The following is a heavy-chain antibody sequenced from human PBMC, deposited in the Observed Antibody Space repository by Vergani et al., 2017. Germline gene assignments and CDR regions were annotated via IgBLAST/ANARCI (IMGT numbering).Heavy chain of an antibody. CDR1: GYSISSGYY. CDR3: ARDRRGPMIAAAGRRSYYYYGMDV. D-gene: IGHD6-13*01. Sequence: QVQLQESGPGLVKPSETLSLTCAVSGYSISSGYYWGWIRQPPGKGLEWIGSMYHSGSTYYNPSLKSRVTISGDTSKNQFSLKLSSVTAADTAVYYCARDRRGPMIAAAGRRSYYYYGMDVWGQGTTVTVSS. J-gene: IGHJ6*02. V-gene: IGHV4-38-2*02. CDR2: MYHSGST.